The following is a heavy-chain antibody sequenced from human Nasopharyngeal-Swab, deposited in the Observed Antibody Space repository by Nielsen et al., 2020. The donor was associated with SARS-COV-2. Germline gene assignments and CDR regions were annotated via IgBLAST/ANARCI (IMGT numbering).Heavy chain of an antibody. V-gene: IGHV3-23*01. CDR1: GFTFTNYA. D-gene: IGHD3-16*02. J-gene: IGHJ4*02. CDR3: AKAWGSYRNYFDY. Sequence: GESLKISCAASGFTFTNYAMSWVRQAPGKGPEWVSAISGSGGSTYYADSVKGRFTISRDNSKNTLYLQMNSLRAEDTAVYYCAKAWGSYRNYFDYWGQGTLVTVSS. CDR2: ISGSGGST.